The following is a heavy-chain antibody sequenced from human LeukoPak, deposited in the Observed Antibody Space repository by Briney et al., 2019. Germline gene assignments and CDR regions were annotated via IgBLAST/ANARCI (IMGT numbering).Heavy chain of an antibody. CDR3: ARDSHFDGDYYFDY. CDR2: ISGSGGST. V-gene: IGHV3-23*01. J-gene: IGHJ4*02. Sequence: GGSLRLSCAVSGFTFSSYAMDWVRQAPGKGLEWVSAISGSGGSTYYADSVKGRFTISRDNSKNTLYLQMNSLRAEDTAVYYCARDSHFDGDYYFDYWGQGTLVTVSS. D-gene: IGHD4-17*01. CDR1: GFTFSSYA.